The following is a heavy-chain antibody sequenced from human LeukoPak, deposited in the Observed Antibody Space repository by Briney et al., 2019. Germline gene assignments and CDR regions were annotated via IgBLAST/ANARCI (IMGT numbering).Heavy chain of an antibody. V-gene: IGHV3-21*01. Sequence: PGGSLRLSCAASGFTFSSYSMNWVRQAPGKGLEWVSSISSSSSYIYYADSVKGRFTISRDNAKNSLYLQMSSLRAEDTAVYYCARSGDYTGYFDYWGQGTLVTVSS. J-gene: IGHJ4*02. CDR3: ARSGDYTGYFDY. CDR1: GFTFSSYS. CDR2: ISSSSSYI. D-gene: IGHD4-17*01.